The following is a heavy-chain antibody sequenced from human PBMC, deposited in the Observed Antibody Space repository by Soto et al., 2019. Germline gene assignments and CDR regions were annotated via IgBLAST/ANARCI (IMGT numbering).Heavy chain of an antibody. CDR1: GGSLSSGGYY. Sequence: SDTLSLTCTVSGGSLSSGGYYWSWNRQHPGKGLEWIGYIYYSGSTYYNPSLKSRVTISVDTSKNQFSLKLSSVTAADTAVYYCARRYYYDSSGYDYWGQGTLVTVSS. D-gene: IGHD3-22*01. CDR3: ARRYYYDSSGYDY. J-gene: IGHJ4*02. CDR2: IYYSGST. V-gene: IGHV4-31*03.